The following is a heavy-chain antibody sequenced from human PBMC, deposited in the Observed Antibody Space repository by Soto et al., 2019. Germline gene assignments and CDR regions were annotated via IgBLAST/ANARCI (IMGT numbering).Heavy chain of an antibody. V-gene: IGHV4-59*01. D-gene: IGHD6-19*01. CDR2: IYYSGST. CDR3: ARVGIAVAGTNWFDP. CDR1: GGSIGSYY. Sequence: PSETLSLTCTVSGGSIGSYYWSWIRQPPGKGLEWIGYIYYSGSTNYNPSLKSRVTISVDTSKNQFSLKLSSVTAADTAVYYCARVGIAVAGTNWFDPWGQGTLVTVSS. J-gene: IGHJ5*02.